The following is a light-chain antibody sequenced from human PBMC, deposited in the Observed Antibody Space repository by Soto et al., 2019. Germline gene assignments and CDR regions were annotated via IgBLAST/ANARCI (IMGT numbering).Light chain of an antibody. Sequence: EIPLTQAPSTLSASAGDRSTLSCMASQSISSNLAWYQQKPGQAPKLLIYSASTRASGVPARFSGSGSGTEFTLTISSLQPHDFATYQCQQYNSYSCTFGQGTKVDIK. CDR1: QSISSN. J-gene: IGKJ1*01. CDR3: QQYNSYSCT. V-gene: IGKV3D-15*01. CDR2: SAS.